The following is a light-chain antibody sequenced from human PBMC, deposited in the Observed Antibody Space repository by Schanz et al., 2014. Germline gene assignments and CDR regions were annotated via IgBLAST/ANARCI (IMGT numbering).Light chain of an antibody. CDR3: SSYAGSSTVV. CDR2: DVS. Sequence: QSALTQPASVSGSPGQSITISCTGTSSDVGGYNYVSWYQQYPGKAPKLMIYDVSNRPSGVSNRFSGSKSGNTASLTISGLQAEDEAHYYCSSYAGSSTVVFGGGTKLTVL. V-gene: IGLV2-14*03. CDR1: SSDVGGYNY. J-gene: IGLJ2*01.